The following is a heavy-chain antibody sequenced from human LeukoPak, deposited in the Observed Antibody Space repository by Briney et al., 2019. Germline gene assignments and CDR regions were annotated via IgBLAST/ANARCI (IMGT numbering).Heavy chain of an antibody. CDR1: GFSFKDYY. V-gene: IGHV3-23*01. Sequence: PGGSLRLSCTASGFSFKDYYMNWVRQAPGKGLEWISSISGKTDKTFYGDSVKGRFTISRDNSKRTVYLQMDRLRGDDTALYYCAKVVTKFSFYSYGMDVWGHGTSVIVSS. J-gene: IGHJ6*02. CDR3: AKVVTKFSFYSYGMDV. CDR2: ISGKTDKT. D-gene: IGHD2-21*02.